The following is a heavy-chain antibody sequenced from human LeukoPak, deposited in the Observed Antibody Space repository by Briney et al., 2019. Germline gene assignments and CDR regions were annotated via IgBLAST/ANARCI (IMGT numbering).Heavy chain of an antibody. J-gene: IGHJ5*02. CDR1: GFNVSSNY. D-gene: IGHD3-10*01. CDR2: IYSDGNT. CDR3: ARDLYFGELLGGVDP. Sequence: PGGSLRLSCAASGFNVSSNYMSWVRQAPGKGLEWVSVIYSDGNTYYADSVKGRFTISRDNSKNTLYLQMNSLRAEDTAVYYCARDLYFGELLGGVDPWGQGTLVTVSS. V-gene: IGHV3-66*01.